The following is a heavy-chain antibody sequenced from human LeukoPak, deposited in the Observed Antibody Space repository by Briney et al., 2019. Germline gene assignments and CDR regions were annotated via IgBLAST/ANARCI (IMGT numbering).Heavy chain of an antibody. Sequence: PGGSLRLSCAASGFTFSSYAMHWVRQAPGKGLEWVAVISYDGSNKYYADSVKGRLTISRDNSKNTLYLQMNSLRAEDTAVYYCARGCPYYYDSWGQGTLVTVSS. CDR1: GFTFSSYA. CDR3: ARGCPYYYDS. J-gene: IGHJ4*02. CDR2: ISYDGSNK. D-gene: IGHD3-22*01. V-gene: IGHV3-30-3*01.